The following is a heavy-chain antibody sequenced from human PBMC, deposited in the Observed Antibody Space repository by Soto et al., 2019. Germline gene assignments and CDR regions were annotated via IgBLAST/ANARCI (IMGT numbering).Heavy chain of an antibody. Sequence: ASVKVSCKTSGYSFTTHTLHWVRQTPGHGLQWMGWIHPGNGKTKYSQQRFQGRVTLTSDTSASTAYLELSSLRSEDTAMYYCARGSVTGPFYFENWGQGTLVTVSS. CDR3: ARGSVTGPFYFEN. V-gene: IGHV1-3*01. J-gene: IGHJ4*02. CDR2: IHPGNGKT. D-gene: IGHD2-21*02. CDR1: GYSFTTHT.